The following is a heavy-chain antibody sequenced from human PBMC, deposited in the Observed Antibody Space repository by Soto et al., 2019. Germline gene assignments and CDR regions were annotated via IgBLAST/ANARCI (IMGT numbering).Heavy chain of an antibody. J-gene: IGHJ6*03. CDR2: INWNGGST. CDR3: ARKAVAGTSRDYYYYMDV. V-gene: IGHV3-20*01. CDR1: GFTFDDYG. Sequence: GGSLRLSCAASGFTFDDYGMSWVRQAPGKGLEWVSGINWNGGSTGYADSVKGRLTISRDNAKNSLYLQMNSLRAEDTALYHCARKAVAGTSRDYYYYMDVWGKGTTVTVSS. D-gene: IGHD6-19*01.